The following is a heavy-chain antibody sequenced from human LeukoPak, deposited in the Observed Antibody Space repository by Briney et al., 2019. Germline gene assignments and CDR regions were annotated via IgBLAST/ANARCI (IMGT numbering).Heavy chain of an antibody. CDR3: AKEVFRYGYHGLDV. Sequence: GGSLRLSCAASGFTFNSYAMHWVRQAPGKGLEWVAIASYDGSKKNYADSVQGRFTISRDNAKNTLYLQMNSLRAEDTAVYYCAKEVFRYGYHGLDVWGQGTTVTVSS. D-gene: IGHD2-15*01. J-gene: IGHJ6*02. CDR2: ASYDGSKK. CDR1: GFTFNSYA. V-gene: IGHV3-30*04.